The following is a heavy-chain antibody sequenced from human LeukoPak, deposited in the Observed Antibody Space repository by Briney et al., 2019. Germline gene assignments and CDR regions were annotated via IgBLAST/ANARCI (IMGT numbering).Heavy chain of an antibody. D-gene: IGHD5-24*01. Sequence: GGSLRLSCAASGFTFSNYAVSWVRQVPGKGLEWVSAISGSGGNTFYADSVKGRFTISRDNSKNTLYLQVNSLRAADTAIYYCAKVQEMDTILPPFHYWGQGTLVTVSS. J-gene: IGHJ4*02. CDR1: GFTFSNYA. V-gene: IGHV3-23*01. CDR2: ISGSGGNT. CDR3: AKVQEMDTILPPFHY.